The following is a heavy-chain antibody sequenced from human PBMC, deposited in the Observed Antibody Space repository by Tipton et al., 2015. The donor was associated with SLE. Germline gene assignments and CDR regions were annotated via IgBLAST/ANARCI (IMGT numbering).Heavy chain of an antibody. J-gene: IGHJ3*02. CDR1: GGSFSGYF. V-gene: IGHV4-34*01. CDR2: INNSGST. Sequence: TLSLTSAVYGGSFSGYFSTWIRQTPGMGLEWHGEINNSGSTHHIPTLKSRVAISIEKSKNQFYLKLSPVSAADTAVKYCGSTVGVVTYEAFDNWGQGTMVAVSS. CDR3: GSTVGVVTYEAFDN. D-gene: IGHD3-3*01.